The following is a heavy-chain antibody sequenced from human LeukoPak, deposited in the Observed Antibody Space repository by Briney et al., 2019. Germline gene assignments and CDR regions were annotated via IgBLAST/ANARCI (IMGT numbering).Heavy chain of an antibody. D-gene: IGHD5-18*01. V-gene: IGHV3-7*03. J-gene: IGHJ5*02. CDR2: IKQGGNEI. Sequence: GGSLRLSCAASGFAFSTYWMTWVRQAPGKGLEWVANIKQGGNEIYYVDSVTGRFTISRDNAKNSLFLQMNSLRAEDTAVYYCARGTQLWLPTNWFDPWGQGTLVTVSS. CDR3: ARGTQLWLPTNWFDP. CDR1: GFAFSTYW.